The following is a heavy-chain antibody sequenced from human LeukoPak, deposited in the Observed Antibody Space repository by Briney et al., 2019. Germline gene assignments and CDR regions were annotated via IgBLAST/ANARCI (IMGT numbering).Heavy chain of an antibody. D-gene: IGHD6-13*01. V-gene: IGHV4-59*01. J-gene: IGHJ5*02. CDR2: IYYSGST. Sequence: PSETLSLTCTVSGGSISSYYWGWIRQPPGKGLEWIGYIYYSGSTNYNPSLKSRVTISVDTSKNQFSLKLSSVTAADTAVYYCARVRRWAIAAAGTEWFDPWGQGTLVTVSS. CDR3: ARVRRWAIAAAGTEWFDP. CDR1: GGSISSYY.